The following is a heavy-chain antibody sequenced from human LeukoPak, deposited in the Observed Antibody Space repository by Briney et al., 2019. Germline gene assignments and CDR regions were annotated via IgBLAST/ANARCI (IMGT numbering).Heavy chain of an antibody. CDR1: GFTFSSYA. J-gene: IGHJ4*02. V-gene: IGHV3-23*01. Sequence: PGGSLRLSCAASGFTFSSYAISWVRQAPGKGLEWVSAISGSGGSTYYADSVKGRFTISRDNSKNTLYLQMNSLRAEDTALYYCATGGRPGHGSGWYPDSWGQGTLVAVSS. CDR3: ATGGRPGHGSGWYPDS. D-gene: IGHD6-19*01. CDR2: ISGSGGST.